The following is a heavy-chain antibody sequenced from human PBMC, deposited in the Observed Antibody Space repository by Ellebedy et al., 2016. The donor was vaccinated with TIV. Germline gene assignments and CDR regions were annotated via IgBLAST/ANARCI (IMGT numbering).Heavy chain of an antibody. J-gene: IGHJ5*02. CDR3: ATSIAVAGRIEH. V-gene: IGHV4-39*01. Sequence: MPSETLSLTCAVSGGSISSSSYYWGWIRQPPGKGLEWIGNIYYSGSTYYNPSLKSRVTISVDTSKNQFSLKLNSVTAADTAVYYCATSIAVAGRIEHWGQGTLVIVSS. D-gene: IGHD6-19*01. CDR1: GGSISSSSYY. CDR2: IYYSGST.